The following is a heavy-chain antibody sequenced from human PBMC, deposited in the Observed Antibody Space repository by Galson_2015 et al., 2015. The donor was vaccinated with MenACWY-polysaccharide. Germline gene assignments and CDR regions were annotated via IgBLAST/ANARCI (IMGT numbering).Heavy chain of an antibody. D-gene: IGHD3-10*02. Sequence: PRLSCAASTVTFRGSGMHWVRQAPGKGLEWVAVIQYDAVYKQYLDSVKGRFSVSRDNSKSTLYLEMNNLRAEDTALYYCAREGSRIVFHAFDTWGQGTMVIVSS. CDR2: IQYDAVYK. V-gene: IGHV3-33*01. CDR3: AREGSRIVFHAFDT. CDR1: TVTFRGSG. J-gene: IGHJ3*02.